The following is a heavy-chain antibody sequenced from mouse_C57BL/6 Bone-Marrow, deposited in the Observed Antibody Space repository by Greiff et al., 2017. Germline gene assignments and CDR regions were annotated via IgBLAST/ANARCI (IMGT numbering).Heavy chain of an antibody. Sequence: VKLQQPGAELAKPGASVKLSCKASGYTFTNYWLHWVKQRPGPGLEWIGMMHPNGGSPDYNEKFKSEATLSVDKSSRTAYMELSSLSSEDSAVYYCARSYDYDDYTMDYWGQGTSVTVSS. CDR3: ARSYDYDDYTMDY. D-gene: IGHD2-4*01. CDR2: MHPNGGSP. J-gene: IGHJ4*01. V-gene: IGHV1-64*01. CDR1: GYTFTNYW.